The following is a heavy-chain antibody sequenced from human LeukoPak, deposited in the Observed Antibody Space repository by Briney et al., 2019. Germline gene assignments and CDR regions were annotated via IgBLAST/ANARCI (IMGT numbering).Heavy chain of an antibody. CDR1: GGTFSSYA. V-gene: IGHV1-69*13. J-gene: IGHJ3*02. CDR3: ARYLLGYSSSWYCFDI. CDR2: IIPIFGTA. D-gene: IGHD6-13*01. Sequence: ASVKVSCKASGGTFSSYAISWVRQAPGQGLEWMGGIIPIFGTANYAQKFQGRVTITADESTSTAYMELSSLRSEDTAVYYCARYLLGYSSSWYCFDIWGQGTMVTVSS.